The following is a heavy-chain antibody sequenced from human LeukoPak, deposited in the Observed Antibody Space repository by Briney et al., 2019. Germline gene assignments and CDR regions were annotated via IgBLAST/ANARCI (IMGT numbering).Heavy chain of an antibody. CDR1: GFTFSMYW. J-gene: IGHJ3*01. CDR3: ARDPSYDILTGYKYAFDV. D-gene: IGHD3-9*01. CDR2: IKQDGSEK. Sequence: PGGSLRLSCAASGFTFSMYWMSWVRQAPGKGLEWVANIKQDGSEKFYVGSVKGRFTISRDNAKNSLYLQLNSLRAEDTAVYYCARDPSYDILTGYKYAFDVWGQGTMVTVSS. V-gene: IGHV3-7*01.